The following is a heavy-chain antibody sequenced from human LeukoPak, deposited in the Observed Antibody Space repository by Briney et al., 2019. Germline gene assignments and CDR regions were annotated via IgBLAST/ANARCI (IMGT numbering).Heavy chain of an antibody. CDR1: GFTFSGYS. D-gene: IGHD3-3*01. Sequence: NPGGSLRLSCAASGFTFSGYSMNWVRQAPGKGLEWVSSISSSSSYIYYADSVKGRFTISRDNAKNSLYLQMNSLRAEDTAVYYCARDRGVIFGVVIIGYFDYWGQGTLVTVSS. V-gene: IGHV3-21*01. J-gene: IGHJ4*02. CDR2: ISSSSSYI. CDR3: ARDRGVIFGVVIIGYFDY.